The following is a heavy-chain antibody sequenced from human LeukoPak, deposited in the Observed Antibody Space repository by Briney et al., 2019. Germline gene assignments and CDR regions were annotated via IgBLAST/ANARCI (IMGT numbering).Heavy chain of an antibody. CDR2: IKSKTDGGTT. CDR3: TTDFEQWLVPRDY. Sequence: GGSLRLSWAASAFTLSNVWMSWVSHAPGKGLEWVGRIKSKTDGGTTYYAASVKGRFTISRDASKTTLYLQMNSLKTEDTAVYYCTTDFEQWLVPRDYWGQGTLVTVSS. J-gene: IGHJ4*02. D-gene: IGHD6-19*01. CDR1: AFTLSNVW. V-gene: IGHV3-15*01.